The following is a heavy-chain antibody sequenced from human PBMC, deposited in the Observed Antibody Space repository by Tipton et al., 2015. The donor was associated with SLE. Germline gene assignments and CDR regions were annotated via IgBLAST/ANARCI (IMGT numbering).Heavy chain of an antibody. D-gene: IGHD2-15*01. CDR2: IYSGGST. J-gene: IGHJ4*02. CDR3: AREAEFDY. V-gene: IGHV3-66*01. CDR1: GFTASNNY. Sequence: GSLRLSCAASGFTASNNYMSWVRQAPGKGLEWVSVIYSGGSTYYADCVKGRFTISRDNSKNTLYLQMNSLSAEDTAVYYCAREAEFDYWGQGTLVTVSS.